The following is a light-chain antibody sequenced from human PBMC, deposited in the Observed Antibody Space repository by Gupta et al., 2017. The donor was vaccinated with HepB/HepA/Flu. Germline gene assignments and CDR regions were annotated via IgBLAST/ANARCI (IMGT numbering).Light chain of an antibody. CDR1: QSGCYRPDKNYY. CDR3: HQENNTPWT. Sequence: LGERATINSKSSQSGCYRPDKNYYLDWYQQKPGQPPRLLIYLAYDWETGVPYRFSGSGSGTDFTLTISSLQAEDVAVYYCHQENNTPWTFGQGTKVEIK. J-gene: IGKJ1*01. CDR2: LAY. V-gene: IGKV4-1*01.